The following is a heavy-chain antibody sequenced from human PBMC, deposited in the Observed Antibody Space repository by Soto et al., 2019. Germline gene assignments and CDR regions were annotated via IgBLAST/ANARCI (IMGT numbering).Heavy chain of an antibody. Sequence: EVQLLESGGGLVQPGGSLRLSCVASGIIFGSYDMSWVRQAPGKGLEWVSAVSVSDSRTFYADSVRGRFTISRDNSKNTLYLQMNSLRAEDTAVYYCAPVHGLGIYSPWFAPGGQGTLITVSS. CDR3: APVHGLGIYSPWFAP. V-gene: IGHV3-23*01. CDR1: GIIFGSYD. CDR2: VSVSDSRT. D-gene: IGHD3-10*01. J-gene: IGHJ5*02.